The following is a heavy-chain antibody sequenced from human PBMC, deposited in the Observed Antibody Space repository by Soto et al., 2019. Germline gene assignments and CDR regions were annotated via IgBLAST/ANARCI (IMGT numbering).Heavy chain of an antibody. V-gene: IGHV1-69*02. D-gene: IGHD2-2*01. J-gene: IGHJ4*02. Sequence: QVQLVQSGAEVKKPGSSVKVSCTASGGTFSSYTISWVRQAPGQGLEWMGRIIPILGIANYAQKFQGIVTITADKSTSTAYRELSSLRSEDTAVYYWERAADIVVVPTPERQDDYWGQGTLVTVSS. CDR2: IIPILGIA. CDR1: GGTFSSYT. CDR3: ERAADIVVVPTPERQDDY.